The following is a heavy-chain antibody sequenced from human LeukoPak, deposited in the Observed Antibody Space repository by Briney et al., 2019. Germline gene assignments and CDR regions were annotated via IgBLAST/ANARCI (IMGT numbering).Heavy chain of an antibody. CDR1: GGTFSSYA. Sequence: PVKVSCKASGGTFSSYAISWVRQAPGQGLEWMGRIIPIFGTANYAQKFQGRVTITTDESTSTAYMELGSLRSEGTAVYYCARAYYYGSGSQQWSYYFDYWGQGTLVTVSS. V-gene: IGHV1-69*05. J-gene: IGHJ4*02. CDR2: IIPIFGTA. CDR3: ARAYYYGSGSQQWSYYFDY. D-gene: IGHD3-10*01.